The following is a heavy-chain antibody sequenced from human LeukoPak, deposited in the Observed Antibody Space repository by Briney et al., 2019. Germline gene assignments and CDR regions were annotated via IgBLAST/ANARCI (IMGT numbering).Heavy chain of an antibody. CDR3: AKAGRRDSVFVY. CDR1: GFTFSSYW. V-gene: IGHV3-7*04. CDR2: IKQDESEK. Sequence: GGSLRLSCAASGFTFSSYWMSWVRQAPGKGLEWVANIKQDESEKYYVDSVKGRFTISRDNAKNSLYLQMNTLRADDTAVYYCAKAGRRDSVFVYWGQGTLVTVSS. D-gene: IGHD3-10*01. J-gene: IGHJ4*02.